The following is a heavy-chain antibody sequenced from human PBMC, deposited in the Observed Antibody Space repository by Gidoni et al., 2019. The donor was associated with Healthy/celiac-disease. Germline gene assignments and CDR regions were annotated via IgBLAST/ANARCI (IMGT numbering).Heavy chain of an antibody. CDR3: ARDEGGFDP. CDR1: GGSISSYY. V-gene: IGHV4-59*01. CDR2: IYYSGST. J-gene: IGHJ5*02. D-gene: IGHD3-16*01. Sequence: QVQLQESGPGLVKSSETLSLTCTVPGGSISSYYWSWIRQPPGKGLEWIGYIYYSGSTNYNPSLKSRVTISVDTSKNQFALKLSSVTAADTAVYYCARDEGGFDPWGQGTLVTVSS.